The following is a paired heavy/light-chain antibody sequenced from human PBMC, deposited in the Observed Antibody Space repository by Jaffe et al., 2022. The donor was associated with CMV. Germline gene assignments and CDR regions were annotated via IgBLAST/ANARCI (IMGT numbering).Heavy chain of an antibody. J-gene: IGHJ4*02. V-gene: IGHV3-74*01. CDR3: ARGSFSGGFDY. CDR1: GLTFSPYW. Sequence: EEHLVESGGGLVQPGGSLRLSCAASGLTFSPYWMNWVRQAPGKGLVWVSRTNSDGGSRDYADSVKGRFTISRDNAKNTLYLQMNSLRAEDTAVYYCARGSFSGGFDYWGQGTLVTVSA. CDR2: TNSDGGSR. D-gene: IGHD3-10*01.
Light chain of an antibody. CDR3: ATWDSSLTAGV. V-gene: IGLV1-51*02. J-gene: IGLJ2*01. Sequence: QSVLTQPPSVSAAPGQKVTISCSGSSSNIGNNLVSWYQQLPGTAPKLLIYENSKRPSGIPDRFSGSKSGSAATLGITGLQTGDEADYYCATWDSSLTAGVFGGGTKLTVL. CDR1: SSNIGNNL. CDR2: ENS.